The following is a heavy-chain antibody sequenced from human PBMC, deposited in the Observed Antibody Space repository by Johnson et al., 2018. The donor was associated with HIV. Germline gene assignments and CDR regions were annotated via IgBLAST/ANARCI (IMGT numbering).Heavy chain of an antibody. CDR2: ISYDGSNK. V-gene: IGHV3-30-3*01. J-gene: IGHJ3*02. Sequence: QVQLVESGGNVFQPGRSLRLSCAASGFTFSDYAMHWVRQAPGKGLEWVAVISYDGSNKYYPDSVKGRFTISRDNFKNTLYLQMDSLRAEDTAVYYCTRDGKVGATPRRAFDIWGQGTMVTVSS. CDR1: GFTFSDYA. CDR3: TRDGKVGATPRRAFDI. D-gene: IGHD1-26*01.